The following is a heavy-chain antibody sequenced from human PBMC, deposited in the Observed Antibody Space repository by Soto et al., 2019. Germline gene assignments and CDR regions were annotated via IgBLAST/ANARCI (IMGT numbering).Heavy chain of an antibody. Sequence: QVQLQESGPGLVKPSQTLSLSCTVSCASISSGDYYWSWIRQPPGKGLEWIGYIYYTGNTVFNPSIKSRFSISVDTSKNQFSLKLNPVTAADTAVYYCSSLPDGYTSGLDYWGQGTLVTVSS. CDR1: CASISSGDYY. CDR3: SSLPDGYTSGLDY. CDR2: IYYTGNT. V-gene: IGHV4-30-4*01. D-gene: IGHD5-12*01. J-gene: IGHJ4*02.